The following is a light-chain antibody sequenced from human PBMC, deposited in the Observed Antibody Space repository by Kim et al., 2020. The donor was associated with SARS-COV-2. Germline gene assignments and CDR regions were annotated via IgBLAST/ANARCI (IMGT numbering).Light chain of an antibody. CDR2: GAF. V-gene: IGKV1-17*01. CDR3: LQHNTCPNT. Sequence: GSVGHRLNMTCRARQDRRKYFGLYQQHPGRAPTRLIHGAFSLQSGVPFSVRGSGSGTEFPLTIKSLQPEDFATYFCLQHNTCPNTLGPGTRLGI. CDR1: QDRRKY. J-gene: IGKJ5*01.